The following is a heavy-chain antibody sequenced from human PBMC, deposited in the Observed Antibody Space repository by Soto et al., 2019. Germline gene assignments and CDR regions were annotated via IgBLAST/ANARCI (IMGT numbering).Heavy chain of an antibody. D-gene: IGHD1-26*01. CDR3: ARAKLLVAAKPPSSYYYGMDV. J-gene: IGHJ6*02. CDR2: IYYSGST. CDR1: GGSISSGGYY. V-gene: IGHV4-31*03. Sequence: PSDTLSLTSTVSGGSISSGGYYWSWIRQHPGKGLEWIGYIYYSGSTYYNPSLKSRVTISVDTSKNQFSLKLSSVTAADTAVYYCARAKLLVAAKPPSSYYYGMDVWGQGTTATVSS.